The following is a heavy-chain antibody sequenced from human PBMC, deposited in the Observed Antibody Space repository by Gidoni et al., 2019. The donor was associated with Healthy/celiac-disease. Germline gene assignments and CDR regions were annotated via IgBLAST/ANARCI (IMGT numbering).Heavy chain of an antibody. D-gene: IGHD3-3*01. V-gene: IGHV3-21*01. CDR1: GFTFSSYS. CDR2: ISSSSSYI. J-gene: IGHJ4*02. Sequence: EVQLVESGGGLVKPGGSLRLSCEASGFTFSSYSMNWVRQAPGKGREWVSSISSSSSYIYYADSVKGRFTISRDNAKNSLYLQMNSLRAEDTAVYYCARDGTGFWSGYFDYWGQGTLVTVSS. CDR3: ARDGTGFWSGYFDY.